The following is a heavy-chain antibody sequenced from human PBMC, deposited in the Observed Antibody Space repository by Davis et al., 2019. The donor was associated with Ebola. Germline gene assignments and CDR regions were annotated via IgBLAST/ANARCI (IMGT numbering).Heavy chain of an antibody. CDR3: ARGGRDYDPHDAFDF. CDR2: ISPHNGNT. CDR1: KNTFNTYA. J-gene: IGHJ3*01. V-gene: IGHV1-18*01. D-gene: IGHD4-17*01. Sequence: ASVKVSCKASKNTFNTYAMNWVRQAPGQGLQWMGWISPHNGNTKYAEKFQGRVTMTTDTSTTTAYMELRSLGSDDTAIYYCARGGRDYDPHDAFDFWGQGTMVTVSS.